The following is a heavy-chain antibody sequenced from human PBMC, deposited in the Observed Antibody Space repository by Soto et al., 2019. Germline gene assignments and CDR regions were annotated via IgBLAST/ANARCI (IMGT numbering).Heavy chain of an antibody. Sequence: GGSLRLSCAASGFTFDDYAIHWVRQAPGKGLEWVSGISWNSGSIGYADSVKGRFTISRDNAKNSLYLQMNSLRAEDTALYYCAKDLAVGDYSGAFDIWCQGTMVTVSS. D-gene: IGHD4-17*01. CDR2: ISWNSGSI. CDR1: GFTFDDYA. J-gene: IGHJ3*02. V-gene: IGHV3-9*01. CDR3: AKDLAVGDYSGAFDI.